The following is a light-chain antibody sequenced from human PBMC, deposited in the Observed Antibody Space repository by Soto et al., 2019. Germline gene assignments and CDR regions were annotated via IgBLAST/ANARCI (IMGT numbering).Light chain of an antibody. CDR2: DNN. V-gene: IGLV1-51*01. CDR3: GTWDTSPTVYV. CDR1: SSNIGNNY. J-gene: IGLJ1*01. Sequence: QSVLTQPPSVSAAPGQKVTISCSGSSSNIGNNYVSWYQQLPGTAPKLLIYDNNQRPSGIPDRFSGSKSGASATLGITGLQTGDEADYYCGTWDTSPTVYVFGPGTKATVL.